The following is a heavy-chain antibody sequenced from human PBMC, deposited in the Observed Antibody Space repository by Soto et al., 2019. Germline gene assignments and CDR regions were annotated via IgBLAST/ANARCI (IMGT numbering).Heavy chain of an antibody. CDR2: IYHSGST. J-gene: IGHJ4*02. CDR1: GVSISSGGYS. CDR3: ARGNVVAIDY. D-gene: IGHD2-21*01. V-gene: IGHV4-30-2*01. Sequence: QLQLQESSAGLVKPSQTLSLTCAVSGVSISSGGYSWSWIRQPPGKGLEWIGYIYHSGSTYYNPSLKSRVTISVDRSKNQFSLKLSSVTAADTAVYYCARGNVVAIDYWGQGTLVTVSS.